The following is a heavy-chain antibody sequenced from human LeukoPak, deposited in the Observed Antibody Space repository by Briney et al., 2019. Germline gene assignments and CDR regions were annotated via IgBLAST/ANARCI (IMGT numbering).Heavy chain of an antibody. CDR3: ASPYGSGSYYNPPPFDY. CDR1: GFTFSTYA. V-gene: IGHV3-30-3*01. J-gene: IGHJ4*02. Sequence: PGGSLRLSCAASGFTFSTYAMHWVRQAPGKGLEWVAIISYDGSDKYYADSVRGRFTISRDNSKNTLYLQMDSLRAEDTAVYYCASPYGSGSYYNPPPFDYWGQGTLVTVSS. CDR2: ISYDGSDK. D-gene: IGHD3-10*01.